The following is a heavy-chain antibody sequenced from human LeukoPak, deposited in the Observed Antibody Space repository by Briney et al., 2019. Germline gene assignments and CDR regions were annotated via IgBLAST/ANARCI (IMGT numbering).Heavy chain of an antibody. V-gene: IGHV3-74*01. CDR1: GFTFSSYW. D-gene: IGHD5-18*01. Sequence: GGSLRLSCAASGFTFSSYWMHWVRQAPGKGLVWVSRINTDGSSTSYADSVKGRFTISRDNAKNMLYLQMNSLRAEDTAVYYCARDPASDTAVYWGQGTLVTVSS. CDR3: ARDPASDTAVY. J-gene: IGHJ4*02. CDR2: INTDGSST.